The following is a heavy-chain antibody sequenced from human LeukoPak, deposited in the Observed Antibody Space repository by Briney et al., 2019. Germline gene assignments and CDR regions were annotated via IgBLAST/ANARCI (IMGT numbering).Heavy chain of an antibody. J-gene: IGHJ4*02. CDR2: ISSSSNII. Sequence: GGSLRLSCAASGFTFSSYNMNWVRQSPGKGLEWVSYISSSSNIIYYADSVKGRFTISRDNAKNSLYLQMNGLRDEDTAVYFCARDRGGGDYWGQGTLVTVSS. CDR3: ARDRGGGDY. CDR1: GFTFSSYN. V-gene: IGHV3-48*02. D-gene: IGHD2-15*01.